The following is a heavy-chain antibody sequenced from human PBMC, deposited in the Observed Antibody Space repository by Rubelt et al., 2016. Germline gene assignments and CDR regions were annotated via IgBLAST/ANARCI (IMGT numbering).Heavy chain of an antibody. CDR2: ISYDGSNK. Sequence: AMHWVRQAPGKGLEWVAVISYDGSNKYYADSVKGRFTISRDNSKNTLYLQMNSLRAEDTAVYYCAANPVNWFDPWGQGTLVTVSS. CDR1: A. V-gene: IGHV3-30*04. CDR3: AANPVNWFDP. J-gene: IGHJ5*02.